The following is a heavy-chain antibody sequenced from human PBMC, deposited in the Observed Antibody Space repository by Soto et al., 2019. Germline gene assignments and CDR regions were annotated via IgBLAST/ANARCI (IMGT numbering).Heavy chain of an antibody. Sequence: QVQLVESGGGLVKPGGSLRLSCAASGFTFSDYYMSWIRQAPGKGLEWVSYISSSSSYTKYADSVKGRFTISRDNAKNSLYLEMNSLRGEDTAVYYCALGAAGTDKWFDPWGQGTLVTVSS. CDR2: ISSSSSYT. J-gene: IGHJ5*02. D-gene: IGHD6-13*01. CDR3: ALGAAGTDKWFDP. V-gene: IGHV3-11*05. CDR1: GFTFSDYY.